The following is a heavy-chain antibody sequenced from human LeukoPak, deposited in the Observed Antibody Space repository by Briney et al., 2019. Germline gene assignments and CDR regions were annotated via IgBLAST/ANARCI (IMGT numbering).Heavy chain of an antibody. V-gene: IGHV4-59*01. J-gene: IGHJ5*02. CDR1: GGSINSYY. D-gene: IGHD3-10*01. CDR2: IHYTGST. CDR3: ARGGYYGSGNDFRFDP. Sequence: SETLSLTCTVSGGSINSYYWSWIRQPPGKGLECIGYIHYTGSTNYNPSLKNRVTISVDTSKNQFSLKLSSVTAADTAIYYCARGGYYGSGNDFRFDPWGQGTLVIVSS.